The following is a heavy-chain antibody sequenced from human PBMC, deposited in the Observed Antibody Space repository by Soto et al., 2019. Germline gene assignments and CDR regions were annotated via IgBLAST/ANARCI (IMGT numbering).Heavy chain of an antibody. CDR3: AREDILGTRSFDY. V-gene: IGHV3-48*02. CDR1: GFTFSKYS. J-gene: IGHJ4*02. D-gene: IGHD1-26*01. Sequence: GGSLRLSCEAPGFTFSKYSMNWVRQAPGKGLEWLSYISSNSITIYYADSVRGRFTISRDNAKNSLYLQMNSLRDEDTAVYYCAREDILGTRSFDYWGQGTLVTVSS. CDR2: ISSNSITI.